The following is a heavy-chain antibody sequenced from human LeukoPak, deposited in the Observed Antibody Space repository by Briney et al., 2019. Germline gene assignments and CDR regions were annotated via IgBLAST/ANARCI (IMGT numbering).Heavy chain of an antibody. J-gene: IGHJ6*02. CDR3: EAGMDV. Sequence: PGGSLRLSCAASGFNLSRYGVHWVRQAPGKGLEWVAYVRFDGTRKYYKDSVKGRFTISRDNSKNMLDLQMNSLRTEDSAIYYCEAGMDVWGLGTTVTVSS. CDR2: VRFDGTRK. CDR1: GFNLSRYG. V-gene: IGHV3-30*02.